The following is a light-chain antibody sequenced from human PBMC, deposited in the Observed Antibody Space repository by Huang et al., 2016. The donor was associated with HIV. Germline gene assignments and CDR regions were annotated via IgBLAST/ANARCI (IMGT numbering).Light chain of an antibody. CDR2: GAS. Sequence: DIVMTQSPDSLAVPLGERATINCKSSQTVLYSSNNKNYLAWYQQKPGQPPKLLIYGASTRESGVPDRFSGSGSGTDFTLTISSLQAADVAVYYCHQYYRSPWTFGQGTKVEIK. V-gene: IGKV4-1*01. CDR3: HQYYRSPWT. CDR1: QTVLYSSNNKNY. J-gene: IGKJ1*01.